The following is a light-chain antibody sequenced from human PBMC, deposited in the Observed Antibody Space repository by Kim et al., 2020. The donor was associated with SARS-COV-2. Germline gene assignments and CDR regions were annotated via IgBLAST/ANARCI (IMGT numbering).Light chain of an antibody. CDR1: SLRSYY. CDR3: NSRDSSGNHRDVV. J-gene: IGLJ2*01. CDR2: GKN. V-gene: IGLV3-19*01. Sequence: GPTVRITRQGDSLRSYYASWYQQKPGQAPVLVIYGKNNRPSGIPDRFSGSSSGNTASLTITGAQAEDEADYYCNSRDSSGNHRDVVFGGGTQLTVL.